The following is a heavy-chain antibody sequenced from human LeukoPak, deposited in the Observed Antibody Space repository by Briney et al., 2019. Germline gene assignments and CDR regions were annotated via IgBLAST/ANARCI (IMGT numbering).Heavy chain of an antibody. CDR2: ISGSGGST. J-gene: IGHJ3*02. Sequence: GSLRLSCAASGFTFSSYAMSWVRQAPGKGLEWVSAISGSGGSTYYADSVKGRFTISRDNSKNTLYLQMNSLRAEDTAVYYCAKVWSITNIVGASPEGAFDIWGQGTMVTVSS. D-gene: IGHD1-26*01. CDR3: AKVWSITNIVGASPEGAFDI. V-gene: IGHV3-23*01. CDR1: GFTFSSYA.